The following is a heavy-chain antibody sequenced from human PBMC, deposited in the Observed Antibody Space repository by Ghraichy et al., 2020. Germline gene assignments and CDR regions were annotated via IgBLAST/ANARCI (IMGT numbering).Heavy chain of an antibody. D-gene: IGHD6-19*01. CDR2: IIPILGTT. CDR1: GGSFNNFI. J-gene: IGHJ6*03. CDR3: ASLRGMGIVSSHYNQYYLDV. V-gene: IGHV1-69*08. Sequence: VKVSCKASGGSFNNFIISWVRQAPGQGLEWMGRIIPILGTTNYAQKFHDRVAITADKSTTTAYMELSSLRSEDTAVYYCASLRGMGIVSSHYNQYYLDVWGKGTTVIVSS.